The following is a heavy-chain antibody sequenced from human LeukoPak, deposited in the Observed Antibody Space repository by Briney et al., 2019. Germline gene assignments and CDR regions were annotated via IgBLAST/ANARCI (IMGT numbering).Heavy chain of an antibody. CDR1: GGSISSYY. D-gene: IGHD4-23*01. Sequence: SETLSLTCTVSGGSISSYYWSWIRQPAGKGLEWIGRIYTSGSTNYNPSLKSRVTISVDKSKNQFSLKLSSVTAADTAVYYCASGGNGPLYYFDYWGRGTLVTVSS. V-gene: IGHV4-4*07. J-gene: IGHJ4*02. CDR3: ASGGNGPLYYFDY. CDR2: IYTSGST.